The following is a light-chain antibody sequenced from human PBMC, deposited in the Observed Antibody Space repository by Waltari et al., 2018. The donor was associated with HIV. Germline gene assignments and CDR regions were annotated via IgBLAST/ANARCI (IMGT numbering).Light chain of an antibody. CDR2: GAS. CDR1: QSVSTTY. J-gene: IGKJ5*01. V-gene: IGKV3-20*01. Sequence: ETVLTQSPGPLSLFPGERATLPCRASQSVSTTYLAWYQQNPGQAPRLLLYGASSRATGIPDRFSGSGSGTDFTLTISILEPEDFAVYYCQQYGSSPPAFGQGTRLEIK. CDR3: QQYGSSPPA.